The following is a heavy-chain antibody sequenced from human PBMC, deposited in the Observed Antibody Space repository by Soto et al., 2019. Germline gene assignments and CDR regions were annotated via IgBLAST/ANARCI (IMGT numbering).Heavy chain of an antibody. CDR3: ARAMVRGAQQINWFDP. D-gene: IGHD3-10*01. J-gene: IGHJ5*02. V-gene: IGHV1-46*01. CDR1: GYTFTSYY. CDR2: INPSGGST. Sequence: QVQLVQSGAEVKKPGASVKVSCKASGYTFTSYYMHWVRQAPGQGLEWMGIINPSGGSTSYAQKFQGRVTMTRDTSTSTVYMELSSLRSEDTAVYYCARAMVRGAQQINWFDPWGQGTLVTVSS.